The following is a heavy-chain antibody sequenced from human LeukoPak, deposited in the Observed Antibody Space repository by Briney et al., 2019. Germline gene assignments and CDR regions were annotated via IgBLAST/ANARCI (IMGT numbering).Heavy chain of an antibody. J-gene: IGHJ5*02. CDR3: ARDAGGYLLWFGELFPTLNREHLNWFDP. CDR1: GFTFSNYG. CDR2: VSSDGSID. V-gene: IGHV3-30*03. Sequence: TGGSLRLSCAASGFTFSNYGMHWVRQAPGKGLEWVAVVSSDGSIDYYADSLRGRFTVSRDNSKNTMFLQFNTLRPEDTAVYYCARDAGGYLLWFGELFPTLNREHLNWFDPWGQGTLVTVSS. D-gene: IGHD3-10*01.